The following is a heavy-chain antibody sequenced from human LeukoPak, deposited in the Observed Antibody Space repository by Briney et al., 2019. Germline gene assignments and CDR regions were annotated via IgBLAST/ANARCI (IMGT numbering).Heavy chain of an antibody. Sequence: PGRSLRLSCAASGFTFSSYAMHWVRQAPGKGLEWVAVISYDGSNKYYADSVKGRFTISRDNSKNTLYLQMNSLRAEDTAVYYCARDSTDPPASYYYYYGMDVWGQGTTVTVSS. V-gene: IGHV3-30-3*01. J-gene: IGHJ6*02. CDR3: ARDSTDPPASYYYYYGMDV. CDR2: ISYDGSNK. CDR1: GFTFSSYA.